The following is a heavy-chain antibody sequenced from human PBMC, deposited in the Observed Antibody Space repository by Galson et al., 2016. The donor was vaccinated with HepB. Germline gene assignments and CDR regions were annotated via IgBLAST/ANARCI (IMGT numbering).Heavy chain of an antibody. D-gene: IGHD6-19*01. J-gene: IGHJ4*02. Sequence: SLRLSCAASGFTFSSYAMSWVRQAPGKGLEWVSAISGSGGSTYYADSVKARFTISRDNSKNTLHLQMNSLRAEDTTVYYCPKKAARCSSGWPLCDYWGQGTLVTVSS. CDR1: GFTFSSYA. CDR2: ISGSGGST. V-gene: IGHV3-23*01. CDR3: PKKAARCSSGWPLCDY.